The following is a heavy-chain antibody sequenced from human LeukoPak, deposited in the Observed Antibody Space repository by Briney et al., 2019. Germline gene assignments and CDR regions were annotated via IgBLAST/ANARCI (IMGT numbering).Heavy chain of an antibody. D-gene: IGHD6-13*01. CDR1: GSSINSHY. V-gene: IGHV4-59*11. Sequence: ETLSLTCSVSGSSINSHYWSWIRQSPGKGLEWVGYVFNGGSTNYNPSLKSRVTMSLDTSRDQFSLRLSSVTAADTAIYYCASRPADSTWYGVFDYWSQGTLVTVSS. CDR2: VFNGGST. J-gene: IGHJ4*02. CDR3: ASRPADSTWYGVFDY.